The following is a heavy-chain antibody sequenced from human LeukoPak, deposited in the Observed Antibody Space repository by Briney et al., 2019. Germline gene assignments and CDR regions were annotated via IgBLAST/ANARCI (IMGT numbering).Heavy chain of an antibody. J-gene: IGHJ6*03. V-gene: IGHV7-4-1*02. D-gene: IGHD6-6*01. CDR2: INTNTGNP. CDR1: GNTFTTYA. CDR3: ARDSRRIAARPDYYYYMDV. Sequence: ASVKVSCKASGNTFTTYAMNWVRQAPGQGLEWMGWINTNTGNPTYAQGFTGRFVFSLDTSVSTAYLQISSLKAEDTAVYYCARDSRRIAARPDYYYYMDVWGKGTTVTVSS.